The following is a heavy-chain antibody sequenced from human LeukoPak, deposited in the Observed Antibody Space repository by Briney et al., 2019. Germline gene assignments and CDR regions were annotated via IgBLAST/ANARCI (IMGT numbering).Heavy chain of an antibody. D-gene: IGHD6-13*01. V-gene: IGHV1-69*05. CDR3: AKAAAGTSSFWFDP. Sequence: ASVKVSCKASGGTFSSYAISWVRQAPGQGLEWMGGIIPIFGTANYAQKFQGRVTITTDESTSTAYMELSSLRSEDTAVYYCAKAAAGTSSFWFDPWGQGTLVTVSS. CDR2: IIPIFGTA. J-gene: IGHJ5*02. CDR1: GGTFSSYA.